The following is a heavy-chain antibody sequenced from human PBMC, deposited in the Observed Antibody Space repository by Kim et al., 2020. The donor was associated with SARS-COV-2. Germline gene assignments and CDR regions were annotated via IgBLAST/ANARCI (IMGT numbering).Heavy chain of an antibody. D-gene: IGHD2-2*01. CDR2: INHSGST. J-gene: IGHJ4*02. CDR1: GGSFSGYY. Sequence: SETLSLTCAVYGGSFSGYYWSWIRQPPGKGLEWIGEINHSGSTNYNPSLKSRVTISVDTSKNQFSLKLSSVTAADTAVYYCARGWDLPAAFYFDYWGQGTLVTVSS. V-gene: IGHV4-34*01. CDR3: ARGWDLPAAFYFDY.